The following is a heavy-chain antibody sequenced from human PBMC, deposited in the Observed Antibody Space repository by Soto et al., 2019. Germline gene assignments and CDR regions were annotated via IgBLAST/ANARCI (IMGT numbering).Heavy chain of an antibody. CDR2: IIPILGIA. V-gene: IGHV1-69*04. CDR3: ARDLGSGAVAGFDY. J-gene: IGHJ4*02. Sequence: SVKVSCKASGGTFSSYTISWVRQAPGQGLEWMGRIIPILGIANYAQKFQGRVTITADKSTSTAYMELSSLRSEDTAVYYCARDLGSGAVAGFDYWGQGTLVTVSS. CDR1: GGTFSSYT. D-gene: IGHD6-19*01.